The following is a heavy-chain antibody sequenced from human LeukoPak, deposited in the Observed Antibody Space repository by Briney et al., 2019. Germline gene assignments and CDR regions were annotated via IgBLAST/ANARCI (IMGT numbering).Heavy chain of an antibody. V-gene: IGHV4-30-4*01. CDR1: GGSISSGDYY. D-gene: IGHD3-22*01. CDR2: ISYTGST. Sequence: SETLSLTRTVSGGSISSGDYYWSWIRQPPRKGLEWIGYISYTGSTYYNPSLKSRLTISVDTSKSQFSLKLSSVTAADTAVYYCARDDREDSSGYYYWFDPWGQGTLVTVSS. J-gene: IGHJ5*02. CDR3: ARDDREDSSGYYYWFDP.